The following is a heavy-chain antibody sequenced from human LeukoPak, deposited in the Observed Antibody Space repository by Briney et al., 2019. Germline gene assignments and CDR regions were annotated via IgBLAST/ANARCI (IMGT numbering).Heavy chain of an antibody. Sequence: SETLSLTCAVPGGSISSHYWSWIRQPPGKGLEWIGYMYDSVRTKDNPSLKSRVTLSADTSKNQFSLRLSSVTAADTAVYYCATIKRGNIYGYFDFWGQGILVTVSS. V-gene: IGHV4-59*11. CDR1: GGSISSHY. CDR3: ATIKRGNIYGYFDF. CDR2: MYDSVRT. J-gene: IGHJ4*02. D-gene: IGHD5-18*01.